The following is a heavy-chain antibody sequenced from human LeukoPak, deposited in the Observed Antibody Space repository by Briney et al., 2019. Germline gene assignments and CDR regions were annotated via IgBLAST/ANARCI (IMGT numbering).Heavy chain of an antibody. CDR2: INPNSGDT. J-gene: IGHJ3*02. CDR1: GYTFTAYY. V-gene: IGHV1-2*06. CDR3: ARDVSGISSATDTFDM. D-gene: IGHD1-14*01. Sequence: ASVKVSCKASGYTFTAYYMHWVRQAPGHGLEWVGRINPNSGDTNYAQKFQGRVTMTMDPSISTVYMELTGLRSDDTAVYYCARDVSGISSATDTFDMWGQGTVVTVSS.